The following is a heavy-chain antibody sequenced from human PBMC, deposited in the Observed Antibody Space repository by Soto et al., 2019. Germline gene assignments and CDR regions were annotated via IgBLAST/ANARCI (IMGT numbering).Heavy chain of an antibody. Sequence: GGSLKISCKGFGYSLTSYWIGWVRQIPGKGLGRMAIIYPGDSDTRYSPSFQGQVTISPDKSISTAYLQWSSLKASDTAMYYCARQGVRYCSGGSCNYYYYGMDVWGQGTTVTVSS. D-gene: IGHD2-15*01. V-gene: IGHV5-51*01. CDR3: ARQGVRYCSGGSCNYYYYGMDV. J-gene: IGHJ6*02. CDR1: GYSLTSYW. CDR2: IYPGDSDT.